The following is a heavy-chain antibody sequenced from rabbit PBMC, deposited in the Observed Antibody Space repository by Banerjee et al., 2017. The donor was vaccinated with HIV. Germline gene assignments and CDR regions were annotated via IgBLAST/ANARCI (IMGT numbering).Heavy chain of an antibody. D-gene: IGHD7-1*01. CDR2: IDPVFGST. CDR3: VRFGYAGYAGYGYTNL. J-gene: IGHJ4*01. CDR1: GFDFSSYG. Sequence: QEQLVESGGGLVQPGGSLKLSCKASGFDFSSYGVSWVRQAPGKGLEWIGYIDPVFGSTYYASWVNGRFTISSHNAQNTLYLQLNSLTAADTATYFCVRFGYAGYAGYGYTNLWGPGTLVTVS. V-gene: IGHV1S47*01.